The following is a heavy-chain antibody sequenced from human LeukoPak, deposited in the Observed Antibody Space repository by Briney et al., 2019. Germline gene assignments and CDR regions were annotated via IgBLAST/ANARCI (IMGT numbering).Heavy chain of an antibody. D-gene: IGHD5-18*01. CDR1: GGTFSSYA. V-gene: IGHV1-69*04. CDR3: ARGPPAMAPNYYFDY. CDR2: IIPIFGIA. Sequence: SVKVSCKASGGTFSSYAISWVRRAPGQGLEWMGRIIPIFGIANYAQKFQGRVTITADKSTSTAYMELSSLRSGDTAVYYCARGPPAMAPNYYFDYWGQGTLVTVSS. J-gene: IGHJ4*02.